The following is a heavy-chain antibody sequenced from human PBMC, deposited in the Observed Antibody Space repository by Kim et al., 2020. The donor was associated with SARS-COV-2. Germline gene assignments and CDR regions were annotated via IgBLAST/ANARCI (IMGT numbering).Heavy chain of an antibody. D-gene: IGHD2-2*01. CDR3: ARDHLGYCSSTSCNAMDV. CDR2: INAGNGNT. J-gene: IGHJ6*02. V-gene: IGHV1-3*01. CDR1: GYTFTSYA. Sequence: ASVKVSCKASGYTFTSYAMHWVRQAPGQRLEWMGWINAGNGNTKYSQKFQGRVTITRDTSASTAYMELSSLRSEDTAVYYCARDHLGYCSSTSCNAMDVWGQGTTVTVSS.